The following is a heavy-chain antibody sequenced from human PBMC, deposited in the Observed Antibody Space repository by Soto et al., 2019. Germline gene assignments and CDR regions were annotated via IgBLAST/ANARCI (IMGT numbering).Heavy chain of an antibody. Sequence: HPGGSLRLSCAASGFAFNTYGIHWVRQAPGKGLEWVAVISHDGSHRYYADSVTGRFTISRDNSKNTVYLQMDSLRLGDTAVYFCAKDAATYNGYHNQFDFWGQGTLVTVSS. D-gene: IGHD5-12*01. CDR1: GFAFNTYG. J-gene: IGHJ5*01. CDR2: ISHDGSHR. CDR3: AKDAATYNGYHNQFDF. V-gene: IGHV3-30*18.